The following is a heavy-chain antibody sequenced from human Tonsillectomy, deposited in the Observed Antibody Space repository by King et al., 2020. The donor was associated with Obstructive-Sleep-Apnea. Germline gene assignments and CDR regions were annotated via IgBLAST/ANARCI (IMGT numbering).Heavy chain of an antibody. D-gene: IGHD4-17*01. V-gene: IGHV3-30*18. CDR2: ISYDGSNK. Sequence: VQLVESGGGVVQPGRSLRLSCAASGFTFSSYGMHWVRQAPGKGLEWVAVISYDGSNKYYADSVKGRFTISRDNSKNTLYLQMNSLRAEDTAVYYCAKDHHYGEMTVPLLDYWGQGTLVTVSS. CDR1: GFTFSSYG. J-gene: IGHJ4*02. CDR3: AKDHHYGEMTVPLLDY.